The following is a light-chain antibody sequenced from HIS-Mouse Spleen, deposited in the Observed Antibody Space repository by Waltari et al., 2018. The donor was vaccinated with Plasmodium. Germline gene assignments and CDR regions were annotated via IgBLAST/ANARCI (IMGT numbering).Light chain of an antibody. Sequence: SYELTQPPSVSVSPGQTASITCAGDKLGDKYTCWYQQKPGQSPVLVIYQDSKRSSGIPERFSGSNSGNTATLTISGTQAMDEADYYCQEWDSSTWVFGGGTKLTVL. J-gene: IGLJ3*02. V-gene: IGLV3-1*01. CDR3: QEWDSSTWV. CDR2: QDS. CDR1: KLGDKY.